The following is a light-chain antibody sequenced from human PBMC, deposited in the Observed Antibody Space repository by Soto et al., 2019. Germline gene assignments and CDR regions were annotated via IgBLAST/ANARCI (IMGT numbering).Light chain of an antibody. Sequence: QSALTQPASVSGSPGQSIIISCTGTSSDVGRYNFVSWYQQHPGKAPKLMIYDVTKRPSGVSNRFSGSKSGNTASLTISGLQAEDEADYYCCSYAGTSGYVFGIGTKAPS. V-gene: IGLV2-23*02. CDR2: DVT. CDR1: SSDVGRYNF. CDR3: CSYAGTSGYV. J-gene: IGLJ1*01.